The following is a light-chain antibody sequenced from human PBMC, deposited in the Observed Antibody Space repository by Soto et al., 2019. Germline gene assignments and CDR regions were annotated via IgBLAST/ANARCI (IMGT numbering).Light chain of an antibody. CDR1: QSVSSNY. Sequence: EILLTQSPGNLSLSPGERATLSCRASQSVSSNYLAWYQQKPGQAPRLLIYGASSRATGIPDRFSGSGSGTDFTLTISRLDPEDFAVYYCQHYGSSPLFTFCPGTKVYIK. CDR3: QHYGSSPLFT. J-gene: IGKJ3*01. CDR2: GAS. V-gene: IGKV3-20*01.